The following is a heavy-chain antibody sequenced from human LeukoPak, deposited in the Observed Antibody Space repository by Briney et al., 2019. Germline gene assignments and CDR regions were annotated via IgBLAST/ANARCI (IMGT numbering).Heavy chain of an antibody. CDR3: ARDPGGFSSGYYFDN. CDR2: INWNGGST. Sequence: GGSLRLSCAASGFTVSSNYMSWVRQAPGKGLEWVSGINWNGGSTGYADSVKGRFTISRDNAKNSLYLQMNSLRAEDTALYHCARDPGGFSSGYYFDNWGQGTLVTVSS. CDR1: GFTVSSNY. V-gene: IGHV3-20*01. J-gene: IGHJ4*02. D-gene: IGHD3-22*01.